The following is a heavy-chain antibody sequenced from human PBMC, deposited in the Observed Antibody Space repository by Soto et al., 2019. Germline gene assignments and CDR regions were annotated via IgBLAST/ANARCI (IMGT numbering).Heavy chain of an antibody. J-gene: IGHJ4*02. CDR1: GFTLNNYW. CDR2: INSDGSST. D-gene: IGHD7-27*01. V-gene: IGHV3-74*01. Sequence: GGSLRPSCAASGFTLNNYWRHRVRQAPGKGLAWVSRINSDGSSTSYADSVKGRFTISRDNAKNTLYLQMNSLRAEDTAVYYCASSLLTPFDYWGQGTLVTVSS. CDR3: ASSLLTPFDY.